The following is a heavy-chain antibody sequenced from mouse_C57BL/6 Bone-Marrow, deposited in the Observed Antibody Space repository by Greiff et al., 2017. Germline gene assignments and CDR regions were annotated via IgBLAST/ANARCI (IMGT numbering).Heavy chain of an antibody. Sequence: LEESGAELVRPGASVKLSCKASGYTFTDYYINWVKQRPGQGLEWFARIYPGSGNTYYNEKFKGKATLTAEKASSTAYMQLSSLTSEDSAVYFCARDDGYYLFAYWGQGTLVTVSA. CDR2: IYPGSGNT. CDR3: ARDDGYYLFAY. CDR1: GYTFTDYY. D-gene: IGHD2-3*01. V-gene: IGHV1-76*01. J-gene: IGHJ3*01.